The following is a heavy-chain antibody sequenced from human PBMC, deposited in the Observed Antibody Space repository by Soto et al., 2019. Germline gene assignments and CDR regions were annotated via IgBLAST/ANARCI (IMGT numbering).Heavy chain of an antibody. D-gene: IGHD3-3*01. CDR3: AKSGNYYDFWSGYYTAQYYFDY. V-gene: IGHV3-30*18. CDR2: ISYDGSNK. CDR1: GFTFSSYG. Sequence: QVQLVESGGGVVQPGRSLRLSCAASGFTFSSYGMHWVRQAPGKGLEWVAVISYDGSNKYYADSVKGRFTISRDNSKNTLYLQMNSLRAEDTDVYYCAKSGNYYDFWSGYYTAQYYFDYWGQGTLVTVSS. J-gene: IGHJ4*02.